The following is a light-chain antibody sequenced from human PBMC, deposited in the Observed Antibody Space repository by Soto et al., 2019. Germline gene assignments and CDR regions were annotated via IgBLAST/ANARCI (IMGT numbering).Light chain of an antibody. J-gene: IGKJ1*01. Sequence: EIVLTQSPGTLSLSPGQRATLSCRASQSVSSNHLAWYQQKPGQAPRLLIYGASSRATGIPARFSGSGSGTDFSLTIRRLEPDDFAVYYCQKYGNFWTFGQGTKVDIK. CDR1: QSVSSNH. CDR2: GAS. CDR3: QKYGNFWT. V-gene: IGKV3-20*01.